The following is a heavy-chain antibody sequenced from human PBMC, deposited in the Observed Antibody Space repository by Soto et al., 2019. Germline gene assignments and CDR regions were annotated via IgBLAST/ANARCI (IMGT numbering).Heavy chain of an antibody. J-gene: IGHJ6*02. Sequence: QVQLQESGPRLVKPSETLSLTCTVSDDFISSYYWNWIRQPAGKGLEWIGRVSTSGATNYNPSLGSRVTMSVDTSKKQCSLKLTSVTAADTAVYFCARADYEILTGSYAMDVWGQGTTVTVSS. V-gene: IGHV4-4*07. CDR2: VSTSGAT. CDR3: ARADYEILTGSYAMDV. CDR1: DDFISSYY. D-gene: IGHD3-9*01.